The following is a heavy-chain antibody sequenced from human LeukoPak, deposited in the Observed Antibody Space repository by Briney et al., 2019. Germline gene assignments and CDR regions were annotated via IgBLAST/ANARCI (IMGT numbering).Heavy chain of an antibody. CDR1: GGTFSRFT. J-gene: IGHJ4*02. D-gene: IGHD3-10*01. V-gene: IGHV1-69*01. CDR2: ITPIFGTA. Sequence: ASVKVSCKASGGTFSRFTISWVRQAPGQGFEWMGGITPIFGTANFAQKFQGRVSITADESTSTAYMELRSLRSDDTAVYYCARAAPSGVAHDYWGQGTLVTVSS. CDR3: ARAAPSGVAHDY.